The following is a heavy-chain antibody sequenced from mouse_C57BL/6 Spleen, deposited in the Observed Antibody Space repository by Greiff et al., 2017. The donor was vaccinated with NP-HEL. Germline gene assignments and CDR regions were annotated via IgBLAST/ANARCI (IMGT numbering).Heavy chain of an antibody. V-gene: IGHV5-17*01. Sequence: DVKLVESGGGLVKPGGSLKLSCAASGFTFSDYGMHWVRQAPEKGLEWVAYISSGSSTIYYADTVKGRFTISRDNAKNTLFLQMTSLRSEDTAMYYCARGTSLLVHAMDYWGQGTSVTVSS. D-gene: IGHD1-2*01. CDR1: GFTFSDYG. CDR2: ISSGSSTI. CDR3: ARGTSLLVHAMDY. J-gene: IGHJ4*01.